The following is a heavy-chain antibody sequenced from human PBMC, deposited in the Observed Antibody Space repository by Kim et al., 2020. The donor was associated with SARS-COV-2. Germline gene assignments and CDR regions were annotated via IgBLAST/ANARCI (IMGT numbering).Heavy chain of an antibody. D-gene: IGHD3-9*01. CDR2: INTNTGNP. V-gene: IGHV7-4-1*02. J-gene: IGHJ4*02. Sequence: ASVKVSCKASGYTFTSYAMNWVRQAPGQGLEWMGWINTNTGNPTYAQGFTGRFVFSLDTSVSTAYLQISSLKAEDTAVYNCARADHYDILTGYYLLDYWGQGTLVTVSS. CDR3: ARADHYDILTGYYLLDY. CDR1: GYTFTSYA.